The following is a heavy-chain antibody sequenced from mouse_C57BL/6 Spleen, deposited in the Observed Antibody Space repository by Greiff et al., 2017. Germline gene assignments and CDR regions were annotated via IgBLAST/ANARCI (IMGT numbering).Heavy chain of an antibody. V-gene: IGHV5-4*01. CDR3: AREGIYYDYDGGFAY. D-gene: IGHD2-4*01. J-gene: IGHJ3*01. Sequence: EVQLVESGGGLVKPGGSLKLSCAASGFTFSSYAMSWVRQTPEKRLEWVATISDGGSYTYYPDNVKGRFTISRDNAKNNLYLQMSHLKSEDTAMYYCAREGIYYDYDGGFAYWGQGTLVTVSA. CDR1: GFTFSSYA. CDR2: ISDGGSYT.